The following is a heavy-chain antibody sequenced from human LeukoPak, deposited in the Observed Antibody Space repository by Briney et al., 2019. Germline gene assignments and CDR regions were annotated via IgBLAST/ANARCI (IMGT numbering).Heavy chain of an antibody. CDR1: GYTFNHHG. D-gene: IGHD2-2*01. CDR3: ARDPSNTSGRRTWFDP. J-gene: IGHJ5*02. V-gene: IGHV1-18*01. CDR2: ISAYNGDT. Sequence: ASVKVSCKASGYTFNHHGIAWVRQAPGQGLEWMGWISAYNGDTNYESKFQGRVTMTTETSTSTAYMEVRSLRPDDTAVYYCARDPSNTSGRRTWFDPWGQGTPVTVSS.